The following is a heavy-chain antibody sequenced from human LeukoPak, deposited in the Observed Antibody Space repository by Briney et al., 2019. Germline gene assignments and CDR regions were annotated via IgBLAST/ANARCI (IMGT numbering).Heavy chain of an antibody. V-gene: IGHV1-18*01. CDR2: ISAYNGNT. CDR1: GYTFTSYG. J-gene: IGHJ4*02. Sequence: ASVKVSCKASGYTFTSYGISWVRQAPGQGLEWMGWISAYNGNTNYAQKLRGRVTMTTDTSTSTAYMELSRLRSDDTAVYYCARNNEYLGVDFDYWGQGTLVTVSS. CDR3: ARNNEYLGVDFDY. D-gene: IGHD6-6*01.